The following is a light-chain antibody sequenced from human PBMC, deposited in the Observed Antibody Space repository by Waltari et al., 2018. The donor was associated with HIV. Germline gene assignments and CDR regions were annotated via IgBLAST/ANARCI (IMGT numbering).Light chain of an antibody. CDR3: QSYDSSLFWV. Sequence: QSVLTKPPSLSGAPGQRVPISCIGTSSNIGADYDVHWYRQVSGAAPKLLIYRTDARPSGVPDRFFGSRSGASASLVINGLQTDDEADYYCQSYDSSLFWVFGGGTKLTVL. CDR2: RTD. CDR1: SSNIGADYD. V-gene: IGLV1-40*01. J-gene: IGLJ2*01.